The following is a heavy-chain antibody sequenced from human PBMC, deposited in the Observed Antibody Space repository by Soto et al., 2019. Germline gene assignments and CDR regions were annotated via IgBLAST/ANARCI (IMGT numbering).Heavy chain of an antibody. CDR1: GFSLSTSGVG. V-gene: IGHV2-5*02. Sequence: QITLKESGPTLVKPTQTFTLTCTFSGFSLSTSGVGVGWIRQPPGKALEWLALVYWDDEKRYSPSLKSRLTITKDTSKNQVILTMTNMDPADTATYYCAHRPKLASITARRGWFDPWGQGTLVTVSS. D-gene: IGHD6-6*01. J-gene: IGHJ5*02. CDR2: VYWDDEK. CDR3: AHRPKLASITARRGWFDP.